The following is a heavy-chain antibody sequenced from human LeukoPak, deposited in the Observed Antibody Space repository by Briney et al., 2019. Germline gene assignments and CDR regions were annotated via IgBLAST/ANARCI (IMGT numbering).Heavy chain of an antibody. CDR1: GFTFSSYA. Sequence: GGSLRLSCAASGFTFSSYAMSWVRQAPGKGLEWVSAISGSGGSTYYADSVKGRFTISRDNSKNTLYLQMNSLRAEDTAVYYCAKDRVGGYSGYDKGDYDYWGQGTLVTVS. CDR2: ISGSGGST. J-gene: IGHJ4*02. D-gene: IGHD5-12*01. CDR3: AKDRVGGYSGYDKGDYDY. V-gene: IGHV3-23*01.